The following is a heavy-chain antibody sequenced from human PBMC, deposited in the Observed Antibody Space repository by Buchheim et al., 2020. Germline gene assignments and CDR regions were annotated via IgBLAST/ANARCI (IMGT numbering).Heavy chain of an antibody. CDR3: ASLAVRGTYYYGMDV. V-gene: IGHV4-61*01. D-gene: IGHD3-10*01. Sequence: QVQLQESGPGLVKPSETLSVTCTVSGGSVTSGNFYWSWIRQPPGKGLEWIGYIYSSGSTNYHPSLKSRVSISVDTSKNQFSLKLNSVTAADSAVYYCASLAVRGTYYYGMDVWGQGTT. J-gene: IGHJ6*02. CDR1: GGSVTSGNFY. CDR2: IYSSGST.